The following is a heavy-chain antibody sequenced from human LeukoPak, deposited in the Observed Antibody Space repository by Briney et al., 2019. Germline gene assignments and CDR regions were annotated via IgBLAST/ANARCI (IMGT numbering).Heavy chain of an antibody. Sequence: SETLSLTCAVYGGSFSGSYWSWIRQPPGKGLEWIGEINHSVSTNYNPSLKRRVTISVDTSKNQFSLKLSSVTAADTAVYYCARTYKLRYFQHWGQGTLVTVSS. CDR1: GGSFSGSY. CDR3: ARTYKLRYFQH. CDR2: INHSVST. D-gene: IGHD1-14*01. V-gene: IGHV4-34*01. J-gene: IGHJ1*01.